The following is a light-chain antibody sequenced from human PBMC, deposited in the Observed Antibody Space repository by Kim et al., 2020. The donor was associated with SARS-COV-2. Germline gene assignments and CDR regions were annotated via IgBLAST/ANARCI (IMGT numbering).Light chain of an antibody. CDR2: GAS. CDR3: QQYHNSPRM. V-gene: IGKV3-20*01. CDR1: QSVSSSY. Sequence: EIVLTQSPGTLSLSPGERATLSCRASQSVSSSYLAWYQQKPGQAPRLLIYGASSRATGVPDRFSGSGSGTDFTLTISRLEPEDSAVYYCQQYHNSPRMFGQGTKVDIK. J-gene: IGKJ1*01.